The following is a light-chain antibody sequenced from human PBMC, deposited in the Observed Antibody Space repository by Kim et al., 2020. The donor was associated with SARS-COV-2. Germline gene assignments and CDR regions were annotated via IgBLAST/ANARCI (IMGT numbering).Light chain of an antibody. J-gene: IGKJ5*01. CDR1: QGINNA. CDR2: DAS. V-gene: IGKV1-13*02. Sequence: AIQLTQSPSSLSASVGDRVTTTCRASQGINNALALYQQEPGKAPKVLIYDASRLESGVPPRFSGRVSGTDFSLTLSSLQTEDFVTYYCQQFKSYPVTFGQGTRLEIK. CDR3: QQFKSYPVT.